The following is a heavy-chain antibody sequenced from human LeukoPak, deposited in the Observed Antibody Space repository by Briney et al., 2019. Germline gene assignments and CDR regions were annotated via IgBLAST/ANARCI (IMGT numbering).Heavy chain of an antibody. Sequence: GESLKTSCEASGYSFTRFWIAWVRQMPGKGLECMGVIYPDDSDTIYSPSFQGQVAISADKSISTAYLQWSSLKASNTAIYYCARNYDLTEPDAFDIWGQGTLVTVSS. V-gene: IGHV5-51*01. CDR3: ARNYDLTEPDAFDI. CDR2: IYPDDSDT. D-gene: IGHD3-22*01. CDR1: GYSFTRFW. J-gene: IGHJ3*02.